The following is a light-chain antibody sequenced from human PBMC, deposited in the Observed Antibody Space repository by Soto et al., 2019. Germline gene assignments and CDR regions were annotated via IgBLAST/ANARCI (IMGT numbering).Light chain of an antibody. Sequence: QSALTQPASVSGSPGQSITISCTGTSSDVGGYNYVSWYQQHPGKAPKLMIYDVSNRPSGVSNRFSGSKSGNTASLTISGPQAEDEADFNPSSNTSSSPRVLGTGTKPPAL. V-gene: IGLV2-14*01. CDR3: SSNTSSSPRV. CDR2: DVS. J-gene: IGLJ1*01. CDR1: SSDVGGYNY.